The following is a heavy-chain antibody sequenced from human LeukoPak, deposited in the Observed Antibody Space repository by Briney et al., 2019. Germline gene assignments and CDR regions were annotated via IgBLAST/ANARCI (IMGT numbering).Heavy chain of an antibody. D-gene: IGHD6-6*01. CDR2: ISSSSSII. CDR3: ARDVRFSIAARLSFDY. Sequence: PGGSLRLSCAASGFTFSSYSMNWVRQAPGKGLEWVSYISSSSSIIYYADSVKGRFTISRDNAKNSLYLQMNSLRAEDTAVYYCARDVRFSIAARLSFDYWGQGTLVTVSS. J-gene: IGHJ4*02. CDR1: GFTFSSYS. V-gene: IGHV3-48*01.